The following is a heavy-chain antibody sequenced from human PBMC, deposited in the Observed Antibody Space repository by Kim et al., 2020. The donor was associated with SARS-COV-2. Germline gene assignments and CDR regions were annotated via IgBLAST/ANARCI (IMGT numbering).Heavy chain of an antibody. J-gene: IGHJ6*02. CDR3: ARAPLGLYGMDV. V-gene: IGHV3-13*04. Sequence: GGSLRLSCAASGFTFSSYDMHWVRQATGKGLEWVSAIGTAGDTYYPGSVKGRFTISRENAKNSLYLQMNSLRAGDTAVYYCARAPLGLYGMDVWGQGTTVTVSS. CDR1: GFTFSSYD. CDR2: IGTAGDT. D-gene: IGHD5-12*01.